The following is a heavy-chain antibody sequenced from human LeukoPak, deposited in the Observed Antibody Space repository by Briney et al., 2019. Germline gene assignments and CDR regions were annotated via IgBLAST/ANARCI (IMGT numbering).Heavy chain of an antibody. Sequence: SETLSLTCAVYGGSFSGYYWSWIRQPPGKGLEWIGEINHSGSTNYNPSLKSRVTISVDTSKNQFSLKLSSVTAADTAVYYCARGRGSKKRNNWFDPWGQGTLVTVSS. CDR3: ARGRGSKKRNNWFDP. CDR2: INHSGST. V-gene: IGHV4-34*01. CDR1: GGSFSGYY. J-gene: IGHJ5*02. D-gene: IGHD5-12*01.